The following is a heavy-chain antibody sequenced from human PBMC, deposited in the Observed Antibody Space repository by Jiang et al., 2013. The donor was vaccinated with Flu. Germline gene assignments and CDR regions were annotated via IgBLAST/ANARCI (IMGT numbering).Heavy chain of an antibody. CDR1: GGSISSYY. CDR2: IYYSGST. V-gene: IGHV4-59*01. J-gene: IGHJ4*02. Sequence: GSGLVKPSETLSLTCTVSGGSISSYYWSWIRQPPGKGLEWIGYIYYSGSTNYNPSLKSRVTISVDTSKNQFSLKLSSVTAADTAVYYCARGGPGIAVAGTKATFDYWGQGTLVT. D-gene: IGHD6-19*01. CDR3: ARGGPGIAVAGTKATFDY.